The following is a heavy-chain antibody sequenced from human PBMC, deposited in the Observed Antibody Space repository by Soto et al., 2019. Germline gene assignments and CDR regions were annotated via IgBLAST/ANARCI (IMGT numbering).Heavy chain of an antibody. D-gene: IGHD2-2*01. V-gene: IGHV5-51*01. Sequence: PRDSLKLSVTGSGDIFTRYWSGWVRQKHGKGLELMGIIYPGDSDTRYSPSFQGQVTISADKSISTAYLQWSSLKASDTAMYYCARQPDADHQKTARTYYYYGMDGWVQGT. J-gene: IGHJ6*02. CDR3: ARQPDADHQKTARTYYYYGMDG. CDR1: GDIFTRYW. CDR2: IYPGDSDT.